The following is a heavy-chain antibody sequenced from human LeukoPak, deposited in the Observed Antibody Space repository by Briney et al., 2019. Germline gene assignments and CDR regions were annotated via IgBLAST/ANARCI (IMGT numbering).Heavy chain of an antibody. CDR2: ISYDGSNK. Sequence: PGGSLRLSCAASGFTFSSYAMHWVRQAPGKGLEWVAVISYDGSNKYYADSVKGRFTISRDNSKNTLYLQMNSLRAEDTAVYYCARELTAIAAAGFDYWGQGTLVTVSS. V-gene: IGHV3-30-3*01. J-gene: IGHJ4*02. D-gene: IGHD6-13*01. CDR1: GFTFSSYA. CDR3: ARELTAIAAAGFDY.